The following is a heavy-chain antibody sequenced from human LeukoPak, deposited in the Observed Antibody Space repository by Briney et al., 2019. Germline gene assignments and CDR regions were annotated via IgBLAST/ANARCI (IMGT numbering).Heavy chain of an antibody. Sequence: PGGSLRLSCAASGLTFSSYAMHWVRQAPGKGLEWVAVISYDGSNKYYADSVKGRFTTSRDNSKNTLYLQMNSLRAEDTAVYYCASTTVLLWFGEFDYWGQGTLVTVSS. CDR3: ASTTVLLWFGEFDY. CDR2: ISYDGSNK. J-gene: IGHJ4*02. D-gene: IGHD3-10*01. CDR1: GLTFSSYA. V-gene: IGHV3-30-3*01.